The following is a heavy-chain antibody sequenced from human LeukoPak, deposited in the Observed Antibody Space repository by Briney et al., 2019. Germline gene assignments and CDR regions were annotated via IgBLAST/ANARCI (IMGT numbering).Heavy chain of an antibody. CDR2: IKQDGSQK. J-gene: IGHJ4*02. V-gene: IGHV3-7*01. CDR1: GFTFSSYW. Sequence: GGSLRLSCAASGFTFSSYWMSWVRQAPGKGLEWVANIKQDGSQKYYVDSVKGRFSISRDNAKNSLYPQMNSLRAEDTAVYYCARGVPYASWSGPHYSDYWGQGTLVTVSS. D-gene: IGHD3-3*01. CDR3: ARGVPYASWSGPHYSDY.